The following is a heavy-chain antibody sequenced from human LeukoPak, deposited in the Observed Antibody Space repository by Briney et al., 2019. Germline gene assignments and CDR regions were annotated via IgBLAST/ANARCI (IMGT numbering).Heavy chain of an antibody. V-gene: IGHV3-23*01. CDR3: AKLGSSGYFQH. D-gene: IGHD3-22*01. Sequence: GGSLRLSCAASGFTLSSYAMSWVRQALGKGLEWVSSISSSGVSTYYADSVKGRFTISRDNSKNTLYLQVNSLRARDMAVYYCAKLGSSGYFQHWGQSTLVTVSS. CDR2: ISSSGVST. J-gene: IGHJ1*01. CDR1: GFTLSSYA.